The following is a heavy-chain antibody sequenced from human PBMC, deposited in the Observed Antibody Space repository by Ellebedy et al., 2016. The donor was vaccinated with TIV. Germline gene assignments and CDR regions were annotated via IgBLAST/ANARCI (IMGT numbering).Heavy chain of an antibody. J-gene: IGHJ4*02. CDR1: GFMFSSYS. D-gene: IGHD3-9*01. CDR2: INGDGSRA. V-gene: IGHV3-74*01. CDR3: ARDFDWLGGL. Sequence: PGGSLRLSCAASGFMFSSYSMNWVRQAPGKGLVWVSRINGDGSRANYAGSVTGRFTVSRDNAKNTVYLQMTGLRAEDTAVYYWARDFDWLGGLWGQGTLVTVSS.